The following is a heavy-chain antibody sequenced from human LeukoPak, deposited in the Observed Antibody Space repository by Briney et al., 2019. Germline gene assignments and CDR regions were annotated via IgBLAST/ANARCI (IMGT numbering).Heavy chain of an antibody. CDR2: INPSGDST. CDR3: ARSMIRGVTYYFDY. Sequence: ASVKVSCKAPGYTFTSYYIHWVRQAPGQGLEWMGVINPSGDSTSYAQKFQGRVTMTRDTSTSTVYMELSSLRSEDTAVHYCARSMIRGVTYYFDYWGQGTLVTVSS. D-gene: IGHD3-10*01. V-gene: IGHV1-46*01. CDR1: GYTFTSYY. J-gene: IGHJ4*02.